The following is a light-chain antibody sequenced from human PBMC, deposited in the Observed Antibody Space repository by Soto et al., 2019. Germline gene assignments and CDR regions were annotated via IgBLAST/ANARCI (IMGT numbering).Light chain of an antibody. CDR3: QHYGSSLKWT. Sequence: DIVLTQSPGTLSLSPGQRATLSCRASQAVSSSFLAWYQQRPGQAPRLVIYGTSTRATGIPDRFSGSGSGKDFSLTISGLEPEDFAVYHCQHYGSSLKWTFGQGTKADIX. CDR1: QAVSSSF. CDR2: GTS. V-gene: IGKV3-20*01. J-gene: IGKJ1*01.